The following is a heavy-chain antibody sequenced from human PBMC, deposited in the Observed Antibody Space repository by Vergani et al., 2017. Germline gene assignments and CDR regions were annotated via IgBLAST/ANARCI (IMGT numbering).Heavy chain of an antibody. V-gene: IGHV3-9*01. Sequence: EVQLVESGGGLVQPGRSLRLSCAASGFTFDDYAMHWVRQAPGKGLEWVSGISWNSGSIGYADSVKGRFTISRDNAKNSLYLQMNSLRAEDTALYYCAKDIGYYYHYMDVWGKGTTVTVSS. J-gene: IGHJ6*03. CDR2: ISWNSGSI. CDR3: AKDIGYYYHYMDV. CDR1: GFTFDDYA.